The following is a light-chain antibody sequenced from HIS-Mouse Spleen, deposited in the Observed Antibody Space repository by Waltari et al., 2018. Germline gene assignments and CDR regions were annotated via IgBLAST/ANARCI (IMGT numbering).Light chain of an antibody. CDR3: AAWDDSLSGPGV. CDR2: RNN. J-gene: IGLJ2*01. V-gene: IGLV1-47*01. CDR1: SSNIGSNY. Sequence: QSVLTQPPSASGTPGQRVPISCSGSSSNIGSNYVYWYQQLPGTAPKILISRNNQRPSGVPDRFSGSKSGTSASLAISGLRSEDEADYYCAAWDDSLSGPGVFGGGTKLTVL.